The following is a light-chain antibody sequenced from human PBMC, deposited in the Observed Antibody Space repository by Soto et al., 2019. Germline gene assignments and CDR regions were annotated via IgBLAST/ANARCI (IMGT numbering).Light chain of an antibody. CDR2: GAS. Sequence: EIVMTQSPATLSVSPGERATLSCRASQSVSNNLDWYQKKPGQAPRLLISGASTRATGIPARFSGSGSGTEFTLTISSLHSEDFAFYYCQQYNNWWTFGQGTRVDIK. CDR3: QQYNNWWT. J-gene: IGKJ1*01. CDR1: QSVSNN. V-gene: IGKV3-15*01.